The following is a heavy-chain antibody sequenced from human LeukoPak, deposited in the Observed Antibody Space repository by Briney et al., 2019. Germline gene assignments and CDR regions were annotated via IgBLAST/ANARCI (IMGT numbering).Heavy chain of an antibody. CDR1: GVAFSNYY. V-gene: IGHV4-34*01. CDR2: INHSGYT. J-gene: IGHJ4*02. Sequence: SETLSLTCAVSGVAFSNYYWSWVRQSPTKGLERIGEINHSGYTNYNPSLKSRVTISIDTSKNQFSLMVTSVTAADTGVYYCTRAVAGHPDWGQGTLVTVAS. D-gene: IGHD6-19*01. CDR3: TRAVAGHPD.